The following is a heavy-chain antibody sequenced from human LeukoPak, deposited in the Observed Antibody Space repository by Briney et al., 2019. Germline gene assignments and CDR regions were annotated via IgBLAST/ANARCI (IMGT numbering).Heavy chain of an antibody. CDR1: GGTFSSYA. V-gene: IGHV1-8*02. CDR2: MNPNSGNT. D-gene: IGHD3-10*01. J-gene: IGHJ4*02. CDR3: ARGLGDY. Sequence: GSSVKVSCKASGGTFSSYAISWVRQATGQGLGWMGWMNPNSGNTGYAQKFQGRVTMTRNTSISTAYMELSSLRSEDTAVYYCARGLGDYWGQGTLVTVSS.